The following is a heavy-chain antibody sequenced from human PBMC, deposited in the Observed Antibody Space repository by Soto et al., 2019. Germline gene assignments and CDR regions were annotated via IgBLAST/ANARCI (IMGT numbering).Heavy chain of an antibody. CDR1: GLTVSSYG. J-gene: IGHJ6*02. CDR3: AKERTLYYYYGMEV. Sequence: GGSLRLSCAASGLTVSSYGMHWVRQAPGKGLEWVAVISYDGSNKYYADSVKGRFTISRDNSKNTLYLQMNSLRAEDTAAYHCAKERTLYYYYGMEVWGQGTTVTVSS. D-gene: IGHD1-7*01. V-gene: IGHV3-30*18. CDR2: ISYDGSNK.